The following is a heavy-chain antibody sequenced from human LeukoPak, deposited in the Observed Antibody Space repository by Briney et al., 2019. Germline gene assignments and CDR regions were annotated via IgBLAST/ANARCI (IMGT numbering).Heavy chain of an antibody. CDR1: GYTFTSFG. V-gene: IGHV1-18*01. J-gene: IGHJ4*02. CDR2: ISPYSGNT. Sequence: ASVKVSCKASGYTFTSFGINWVRQPPGQGLEWMGWISPYSGNTDYEQKFQGRLTMTTNTSTSTAYMELRGLRSDDTAVYYCARDGIAATGRDYWGQGTLVTVSS. CDR3: ARDGIAATGRDY. D-gene: IGHD6-13*01.